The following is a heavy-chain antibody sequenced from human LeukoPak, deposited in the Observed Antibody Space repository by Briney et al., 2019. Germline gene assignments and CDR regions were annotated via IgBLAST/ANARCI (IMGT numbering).Heavy chain of an antibody. D-gene: IGHD6-19*01. CDR3: ARLYSGWYGDY. V-gene: IGHV4-34*01. CDR1: GFTFSNAW. Sequence: PGGSLRLSCAASGFTFSNAWMSWVRQPPGKGLEWIGEINHSGSTNYNPSLKSRVTISVDTSKNQFSLKLSSVTAADTAVYYCARLYSGWYGDYWGQGTLVTVSS. CDR2: INHSGST. J-gene: IGHJ4*02.